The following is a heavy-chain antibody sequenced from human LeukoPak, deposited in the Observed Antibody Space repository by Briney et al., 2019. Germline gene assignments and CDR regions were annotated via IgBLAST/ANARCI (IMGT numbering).Heavy chain of an antibody. CDR1: GFTFSSYG. CDR2: IWYDGSNK. Sequence: PGGSLRLSCAASGFTFSSYGMHWVRQAPGKGLEWVAVIWYDGSNKYYADSVKGRFTISRDNSKNTLYLQMNSLRAEDTAVYYCARERCSSTSCYDDYWGQGTLVTVSS. J-gene: IGHJ4*02. V-gene: IGHV3-33*01. D-gene: IGHD2-2*01. CDR3: ARERCSSTSCYDDY.